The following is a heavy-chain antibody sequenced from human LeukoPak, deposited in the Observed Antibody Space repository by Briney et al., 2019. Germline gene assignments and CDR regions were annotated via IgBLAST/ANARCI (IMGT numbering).Heavy chain of an antibody. CDR1: GGSISSGGYY. Sequence: SETLSLTCTVSGGSISSGGYYWAWIRQHPGKGLEWIGYIYYSGSTYYNPSLKSRVTMSVDTSKNQFSLKLSSVTAADTAVYYCARGAVRGVIDFDYWGQGTLVSVSS. J-gene: IGHJ4*02. V-gene: IGHV4-31*03. D-gene: IGHD3-10*01. CDR3: ARGAVRGVIDFDY. CDR2: IYYSGST.